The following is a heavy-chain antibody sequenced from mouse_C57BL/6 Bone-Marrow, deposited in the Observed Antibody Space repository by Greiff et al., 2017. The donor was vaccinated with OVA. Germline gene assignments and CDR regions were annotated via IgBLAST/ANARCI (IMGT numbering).Heavy chain of an antibody. J-gene: IGHJ3*01. CDR1: GYTFTSYW. Sequence: VQLQQSGTELVKPGASVKLSCKASGYTFTSYWMHWVKQRPGQGLEWIGNINPSNGGTNYNEKFKSKATLTVDKSSSTAYMQLSSLTSEDSAVYYCARSGCDGYYPFAYWGKGTLVTVSA. CDR3: ARSGCDGYYPFAY. CDR2: INPSNGGT. V-gene: IGHV1-53*01. D-gene: IGHD2-3*01.